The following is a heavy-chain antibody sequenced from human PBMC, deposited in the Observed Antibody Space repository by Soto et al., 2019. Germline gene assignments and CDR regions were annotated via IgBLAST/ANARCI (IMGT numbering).Heavy chain of an antibody. CDR2: IYYSGST. CDR1: GGSISSGGYY. V-gene: IGHV4-31*03. D-gene: IGHD4-17*01. Sequence: SETLSLTCTVSGGSISSGGYYWSWIRHHPGKGLEWIGYIYYSGSTYYNPSLKSRVTISVDTSKNQFSLKLSSVTAADTAVYYCARGLDYGGKSWFDPWGQGTLVTVSS. CDR3: ARGLDYGGKSWFDP. J-gene: IGHJ5*02.